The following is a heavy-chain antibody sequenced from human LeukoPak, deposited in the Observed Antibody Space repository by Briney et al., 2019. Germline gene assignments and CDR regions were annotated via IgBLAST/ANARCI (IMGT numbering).Heavy chain of an antibody. CDR1: GGTFSSYA. Sequence: SVKVSCKASGGTFSSYAISWVRQAPGQGFEWMGRIIPILGIANYAQKFQGRVTITADKSTSTAYMELSSLRSEDTAVYYCARYWGTVTTAYDAFDIWGQGTMVTVSS. CDR3: ARYWGTVTTAYDAFDI. J-gene: IGHJ3*02. V-gene: IGHV1-69*04. D-gene: IGHD4-17*01. CDR2: IIPILGIA.